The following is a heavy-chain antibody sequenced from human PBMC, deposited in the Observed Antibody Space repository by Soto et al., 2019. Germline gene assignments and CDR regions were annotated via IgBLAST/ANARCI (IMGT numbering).Heavy chain of an antibody. CDR2: IIPIFGTA. J-gene: IGHJ5*02. Sequence: QVQLVQSGAEVKKPGSSVKVSCKASGGTFSSYAISWVRQAPGQGLEWMGGIIPIFGTANYAQKCQGRVTMTADESTSTAYMELSSLRSEDTAVYYCARGIAAADKYPNRNWFDPWGQGTLVTVSS. D-gene: IGHD6-13*01. CDR1: GGTFSSYA. V-gene: IGHV1-69*01. CDR3: ARGIAAADKYPNRNWFDP.